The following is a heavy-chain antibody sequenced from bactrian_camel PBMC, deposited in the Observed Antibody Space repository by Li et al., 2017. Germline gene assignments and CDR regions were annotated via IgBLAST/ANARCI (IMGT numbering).Heavy chain of an antibody. J-gene: IGHJ6*01. Sequence: HVQLVESGGGSVQAGGSLRLSCAVSGYRSNCMGWFRQAPGNEREGVATIRFGLLATYADSVRGRFTISLDKDKYTLFLQMGDLEPEDTAMYYCAARHDSANYAYQAERDYTTWGQGTQVTVS. CDR3: AARHDSANYAYQAERDYTT. V-gene: IGHV3S55*01. CDR1: GYRSNC. D-gene: IGHD2*01. CDR2: IRFGLLA.